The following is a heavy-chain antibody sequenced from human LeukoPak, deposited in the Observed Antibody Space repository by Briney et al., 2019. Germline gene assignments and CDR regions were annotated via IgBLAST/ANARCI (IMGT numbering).Heavy chain of an antibody. D-gene: IGHD6-19*01. CDR2: IRYDGSNK. Sequence: GGSLRLSCAASGFTFSSYGMHWVRQAPGKGLEWVAFIRYDGSNKYYADSVKGRFTISRDNSKNTLYLQMNSLRAEDTAVYYCARDQSSGYPNDAFDIWGQGTMVTVSS. CDR3: ARDQSSGYPNDAFDI. J-gene: IGHJ3*02. V-gene: IGHV3-30*02. CDR1: GFTFSSYG.